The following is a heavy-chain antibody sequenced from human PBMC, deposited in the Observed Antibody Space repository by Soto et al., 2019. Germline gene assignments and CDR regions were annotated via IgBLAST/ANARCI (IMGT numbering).Heavy chain of an antibody. CDR2: IYYSGST. Sequence: LSLTCTVSGGSISSYYWSWIRQPPGKGLEWIGYIYYSGSTNYNPSLKSRVTISVDTSKNQFSLKLSSVTAADTAVYYCARARGEYSSSSGYFDYWGQGTLVTVSS. J-gene: IGHJ4*02. CDR3: ARARGEYSSSSGYFDY. D-gene: IGHD6-6*01. V-gene: IGHV4-59*01. CDR1: GGSISSYY.